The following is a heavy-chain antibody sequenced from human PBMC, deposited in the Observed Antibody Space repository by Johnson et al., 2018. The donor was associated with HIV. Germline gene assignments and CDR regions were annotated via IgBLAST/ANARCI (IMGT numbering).Heavy chain of an antibody. J-gene: IGHJ3*02. CDR1: GFTFDDYG. Sequence: VQLVESGGGVVRPGGSLRLSCAASGFTFDDYGMSWVRQAPGKGLEWVSGINWNGGSTGYADSVKGRFTISRDNAKNSLYLQMNSLRAEDTAFDYCAREERTTMIVAVGWAPHGAFDIWGQGTMVTVSS. V-gene: IGHV3-20*04. CDR3: AREERTTMIVAVGWAPHGAFDI. CDR2: INWNGGST. D-gene: IGHD3-22*01.